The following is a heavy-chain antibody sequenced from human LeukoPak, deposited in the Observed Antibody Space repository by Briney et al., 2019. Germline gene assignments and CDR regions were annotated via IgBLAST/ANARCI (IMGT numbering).Heavy chain of an antibody. CDR2: IIPIFGTA. CDR3: ARDHYDYVWGSYRYLFDY. D-gene: IGHD3-16*02. J-gene: IGHJ4*02. CDR1: GGTFSSYA. Sequence: SVKVSCKASGGTFSSYAISWVRQAPGQGLEWMGGIIPIFGTANYAQKFQGRVTITADESTSTAYMELSSLRSEGTAVYYCARDHYDYVWGSYRYLFDYWGQGTLVTVSS. V-gene: IGHV1-69*13.